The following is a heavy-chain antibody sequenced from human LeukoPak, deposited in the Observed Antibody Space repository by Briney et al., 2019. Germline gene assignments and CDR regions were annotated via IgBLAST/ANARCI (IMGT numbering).Heavy chain of an antibody. J-gene: IGHJ1*01. Sequence: SETLSLTCTVSGYSISSGYYWGWIRQPPGKGLEWIGSIYHSGSTSYNPSLKSRVTISVDTSKNQFSLKLSSVTAADTAVYYCASELVDEYFQHWGQGTLVTVSS. CDR2: IYHSGST. V-gene: IGHV4-38-2*02. CDR1: GYSISSGYY. CDR3: ASELVDEYFQH. D-gene: IGHD1-26*01.